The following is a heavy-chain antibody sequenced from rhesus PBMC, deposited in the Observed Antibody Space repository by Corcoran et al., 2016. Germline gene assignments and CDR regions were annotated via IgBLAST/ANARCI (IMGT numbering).Heavy chain of an antibody. V-gene: IGHV4S10*01. CDR3: ARSNIVVVLNFDY. D-gene: IGHD2-15*01. CDR1: GGSIRDSYR. Sequence: QVQLQESGPGLVKPSETLSLTCAVSGGSIRDSYRWSWVRQPPGKGLEWIGYIYGSSTSTNYNASLKSRVNISKDTSKHQFSLKLSSGTAADTAVYYCARSNIVVVLNFDYWGQGVLVTVSS. J-gene: IGHJ4*01. CDR2: IYGSSTST.